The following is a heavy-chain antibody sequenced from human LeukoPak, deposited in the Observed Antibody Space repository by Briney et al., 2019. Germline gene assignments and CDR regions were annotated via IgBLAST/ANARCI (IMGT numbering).Heavy chain of an antibody. Sequence: ASVKVSCKASGYTFTSYDINWVRQATGQGLEWMGWINPNSGGTNYAQKFQGRVTMTRDTSISTAYMELSRLRSDDTAVYYCARPGARGGLGWGQGTLVTVSS. CDR3: ARPGARGGLG. CDR1: GYTFTSYD. J-gene: IGHJ4*02. D-gene: IGHD6-19*01. V-gene: IGHV1-2*02. CDR2: INPNSGGT.